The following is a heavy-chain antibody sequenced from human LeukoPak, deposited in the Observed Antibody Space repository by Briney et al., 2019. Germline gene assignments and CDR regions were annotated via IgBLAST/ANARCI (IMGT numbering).Heavy chain of an antibody. CDR3: ASSDSSGEIEYYFDY. CDR1: GYTFTSYD. D-gene: IGHD3-22*01. V-gene: IGHV1-8*01. J-gene: IGHJ4*02. Sequence: ASVKVSCKASGYTFTSYDINWVRQATGQGLEWMGWMNPNSGNTGYAQKFQGRVTITADKSTSTAYMELSSLRSEDTAVYYCASSDSSGEIEYYFDYWGQGALVTVSS. CDR2: MNPNSGNT.